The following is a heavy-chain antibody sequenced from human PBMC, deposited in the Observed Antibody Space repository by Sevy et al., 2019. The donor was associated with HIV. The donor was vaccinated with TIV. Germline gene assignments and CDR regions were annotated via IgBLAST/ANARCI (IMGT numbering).Heavy chain of an antibody. CDR1: GGAITSGDYY. D-gene: IGHD5-18*01. J-gene: IGHJ4*02. CDR2: IYHSASI. Sequence: SETLSLTCTVSGGAITSGDYYWNWIRQPPGKGLEWIGYIYHSASIFYNPSLQSRAIISQDTSKNRFSLKLSSVTAADTAVYFCARERGYTYLFMDIWGQGTPVTVSS. V-gene: IGHV4-30-4*01. CDR3: ARERGYTYLFMDI.